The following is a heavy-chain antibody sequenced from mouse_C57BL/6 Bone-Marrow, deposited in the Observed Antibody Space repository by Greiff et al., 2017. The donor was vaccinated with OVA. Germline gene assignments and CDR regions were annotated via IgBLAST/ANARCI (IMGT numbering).Heavy chain of an antibody. CDR3: VRSLYYYGSTFLDY. D-gene: IGHD1-1*01. Sequence: VQLQQSGAELVRPGASVKLSCKASGYTFTDYYINWVKQRPGQGLEWIARIYPGSGNTYYNEKFKGKATLTAEKSSSTAYMQLSSLTSEDSAVYFGVRSLYYYGSTFLDYWGQGTTLTVSS. V-gene: IGHV1-76*01. CDR2: IYPGSGNT. CDR1: GYTFTDYY. J-gene: IGHJ2*01.